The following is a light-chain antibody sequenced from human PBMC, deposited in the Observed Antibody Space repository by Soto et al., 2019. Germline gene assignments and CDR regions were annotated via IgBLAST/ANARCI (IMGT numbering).Light chain of an antibody. J-gene: IGLJ3*02. CDR3: CSNAGSSNLV. CDR2: EGT. V-gene: IGLV2-23*01. CDR1: SSDVGSYNL. Sequence: QSALTQPASVSGSPGQSITISCTGTSSDVGSYNLVSWYQHHPGKAPKLMIYEGTKRPSGVSNRFSGSKSGNTASLTISGLQAEDEADYYCCSNAGSSNLVFGGGTQLTVL.